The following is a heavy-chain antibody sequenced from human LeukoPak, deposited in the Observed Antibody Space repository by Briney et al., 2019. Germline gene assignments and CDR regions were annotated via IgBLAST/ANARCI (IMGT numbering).Heavy chain of an antibody. D-gene: IGHD6-13*01. J-gene: IGHJ6*03. CDR1: VYTFTSYD. V-gene: IGHV1-8*01. Sequence: ASVKVSCKASVYTFTSYDINWVRQATGHGLEWMGWMNPNSGNTGYAQKFQGRVTMTRNTSISTAYMELSSLRSEDTAVYYCARVYSSSWLYYYYYYMDVWGKGTTVTVSS. CDR3: ARVYSSSWLYYYYYYMDV. CDR2: MNPNSGNT.